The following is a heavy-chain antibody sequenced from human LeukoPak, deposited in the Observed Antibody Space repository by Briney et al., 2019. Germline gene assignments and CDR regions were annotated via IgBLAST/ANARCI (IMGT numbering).Heavy chain of an antibody. CDR2: VSGSGSNT. CDR3: AKTPRGYTYVPDY. CDR1: GFTFSSCA. V-gene: IGHV3-23*01. D-gene: IGHD5-18*01. J-gene: IGHJ4*02. Sequence: GGSLRLSCAASGFTFSSCAMSWVRQAPGKGLEWVSTVSGSGSNTIYADSVKGRFTISRDNSKDALYLQMDSLRADDTAVYFCAKTPRGYTYVPDYWGQGTLVTVSS.